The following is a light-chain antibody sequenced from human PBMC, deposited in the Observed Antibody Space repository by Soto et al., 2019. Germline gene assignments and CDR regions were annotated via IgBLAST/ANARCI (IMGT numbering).Light chain of an antibody. CDR3: QQDNNWPRT. Sequence: EIVMTQSPATLSVSPGERATLSCRASQSLSSNLAWYQQKAGQVPRLLIYDASTRATGIPARFSGSGSGTEFTLTISSLQSEDFAVYYCQQDNNWPRTFGQGTKVEIK. CDR2: DAS. J-gene: IGKJ1*01. CDR1: QSLSSN. V-gene: IGKV3-15*01.